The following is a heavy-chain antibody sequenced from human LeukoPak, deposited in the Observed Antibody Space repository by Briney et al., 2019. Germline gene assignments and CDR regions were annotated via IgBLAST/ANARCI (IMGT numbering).Heavy chain of an antibody. CDR3: AKELPTRGFWSGFDY. J-gene: IGHJ4*02. V-gene: IGHV3-30*02. D-gene: IGHD3-3*01. CDR1: GFTFSSYG. CDR2: IRYDGSNK. Sequence: GGSLRLSCAASGFTFSSYGMHWVRQAPGKGLEWVAFIRYDGSNKYYADSVKGRFTISRDNSKNTLYLQMNSLRAEDTAVYYCAKELPTRGFWSGFDYWGQGTLVTVPS.